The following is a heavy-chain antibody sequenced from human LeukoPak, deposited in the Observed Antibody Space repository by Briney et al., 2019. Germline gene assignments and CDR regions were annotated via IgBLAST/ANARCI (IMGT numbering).Heavy chain of an antibody. Sequence: SGGSLRLSCAASGFTFSSYAMTWVRQAPGKGLEWVSAISGSGADTYYADSVKGRFTISRDNSKNTLYLQMNSLRDEDTAVYYCAKRGYSLGYDAFDIWGQGTMVIVS. D-gene: IGHD5-12*01. CDR2: ISGSGADT. CDR1: GFTFSSYA. CDR3: AKRGYSLGYDAFDI. J-gene: IGHJ3*02. V-gene: IGHV3-23*01.